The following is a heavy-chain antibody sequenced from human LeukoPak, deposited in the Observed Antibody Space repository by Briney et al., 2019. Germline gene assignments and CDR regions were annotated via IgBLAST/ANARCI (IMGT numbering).Heavy chain of an antibody. Sequence: GWSLRLSCAASGFTFQNYAIHWVRQVPGKGLEWVSGISWNSDTKGYVDSVKGRFTISRDNAEDSVYLQMDSLRPEDTAFYYCAKAPHPGSYYFGLDVWGQGTTVTVSS. CDR2: ISWNSDTK. V-gene: IGHV3-9*01. CDR1: GFTFQNYA. J-gene: IGHJ6*02. CDR3: AKAPHPGSYYFGLDV.